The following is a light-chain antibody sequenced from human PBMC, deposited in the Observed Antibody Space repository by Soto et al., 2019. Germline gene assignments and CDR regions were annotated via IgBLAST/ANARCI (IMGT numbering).Light chain of an antibody. J-gene: IGKJ2*01. CDR1: QSISSY. CDR2: AAS. CDR3: QQSYSTPRYT. V-gene: IGKV1-39*01. Sequence: DIQMTQSPSSLSASVGDRVTITCRANQSISSYLNWYQQKPGKAPKLLIYAASSLQSGVPSRFSGSGSGTDFTLTISSLQPEDFATYYCQQSYSTPRYTFGQGTKLEIK.